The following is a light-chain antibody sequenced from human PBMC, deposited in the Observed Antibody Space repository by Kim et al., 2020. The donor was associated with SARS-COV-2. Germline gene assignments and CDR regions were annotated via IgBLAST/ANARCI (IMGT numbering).Light chain of an antibody. Sequence: ASVGDIVTITCQASQDISNRLNWYQQKAGKAPILLIYDASNLQIGVPSRFSASGSGTHFTFTITFLQPEDIATYYCQQYDGLPMTFGQGTRLEIK. V-gene: IGKV1-33*01. CDR2: DAS. J-gene: IGKJ5*01. CDR1: QDISNR. CDR3: QQYDGLPMT.